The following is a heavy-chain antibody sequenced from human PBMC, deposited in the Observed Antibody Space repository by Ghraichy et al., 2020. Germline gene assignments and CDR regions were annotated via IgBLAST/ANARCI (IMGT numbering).Heavy chain of an antibody. Sequence: GGSLRLSCAASGFTFCEYYMTWIRQAPGKGLEWVSHISSSGGAIYYADSVRGRFTISRDNAKNSLFLQMNSLRAEDTAVYYCARGGGFHSNSFDSWGQGSLVTVPS. D-gene: IGHD2-21*02. CDR1: GFTFCEYY. CDR2: ISSSGGAI. V-gene: IGHV3-11*01. J-gene: IGHJ5*01. CDR3: ARGGGFHSNSFDS.